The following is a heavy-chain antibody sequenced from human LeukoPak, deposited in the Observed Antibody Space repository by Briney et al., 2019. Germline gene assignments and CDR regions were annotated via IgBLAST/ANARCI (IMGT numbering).Heavy chain of an antibody. J-gene: IGHJ4*02. V-gene: IGHV3-74*01. CDR1: GFTFSSYW. Sequence: GGSLRLYCAASGFTFSSYWMHWVRQAPGKGLVWVSRINSDGSSTSYADSVKSRFTISRDNAKNTLYLQMNSLRAEDTAVYYCARALYSSSWYEDYWGQGPWSPSPQ. CDR2: INSDGSST. D-gene: IGHD6-13*01. CDR3: ARALYSSSWYEDY.